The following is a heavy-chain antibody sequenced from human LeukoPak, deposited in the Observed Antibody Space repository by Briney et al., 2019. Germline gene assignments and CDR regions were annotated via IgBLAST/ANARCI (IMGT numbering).Heavy chain of an antibody. Sequence: GVSVKVSCKASGYTFTSYGISWVRQAPGQGLEWMGWISAYNGNTNYAQKLQGRVTMTTDTSTSTAYMKLRSLRSDDTALYYCARLYGGGYFDYWGQGTLVTVSS. CDR1: GYTFTSYG. D-gene: IGHD4-23*01. J-gene: IGHJ4*02. CDR3: ARLYGGGYFDY. CDR2: ISAYNGNT. V-gene: IGHV1-18*01.